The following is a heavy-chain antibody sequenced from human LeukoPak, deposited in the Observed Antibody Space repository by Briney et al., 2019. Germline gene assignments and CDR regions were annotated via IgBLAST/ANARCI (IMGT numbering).Heavy chain of an antibody. D-gene: IGHD6-19*01. V-gene: IGHV3-23*01. CDR3: AKDPQWLVLGYYYGMDV. J-gene: IGHJ6*02. Sequence: PGGSLRLSCAASGFTFSSYARSWVRQAPGKGLEWVSAISGSGGSTYYADSVKGRFTISRDNSKNTLYLQMNSLRAEDTAVYYCAKDPQWLVLGYYYGMDVWGQGTTVTVSS. CDR2: ISGSGGST. CDR1: GFTFSSYA.